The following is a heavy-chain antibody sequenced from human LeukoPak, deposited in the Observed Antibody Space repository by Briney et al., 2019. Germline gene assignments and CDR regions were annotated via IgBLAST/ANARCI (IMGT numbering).Heavy chain of an antibody. D-gene: IGHD2-2*01. Sequence: ASVNVSCKASGYTFTSYAFRWVRQAPGQGLEWMGWISAYNGDTNYAQKFQGRVTMTTDTSTTTAYMELRSLRSDDTAVYYCAREGAYCSSTSCHIQNWFDPWGQGTLVTVST. CDR3: AREGAYCSSTSCHIQNWFDP. V-gene: IGHV1-18*01. CDR2: ISAYNGDT. CDR1: GYTFTSYA. J-gene: IGHJ5*02.